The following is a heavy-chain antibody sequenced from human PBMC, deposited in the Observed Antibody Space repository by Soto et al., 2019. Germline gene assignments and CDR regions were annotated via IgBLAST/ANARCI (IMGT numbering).Heavy chain of an antibody. Sequence: QVQLVQSGAEVTKPGASVKVSCKASGYTFTSYYMHWVRQAHGQGLEWMGIINPSGGSKSYAQKFQGTFTMTRDTSTSTVYMELSSLRSEDTAIYYCARMGAVAGAADYWGQATLVTVSS. CDR3: ARMGAVAGAADY. CDR1: GYTFTSYY. D-gene: IGHD6-19*01. CDR2: INPSGGSK. J-gene: IGHJ4*02. V-gene: IGHV1-46*03.